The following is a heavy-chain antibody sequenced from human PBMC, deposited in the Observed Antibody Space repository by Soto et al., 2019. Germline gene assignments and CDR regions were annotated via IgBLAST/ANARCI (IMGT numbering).Heavy chain of an antibody. D-gene: IGHD6-13*01. CDR1: GYTLAELS. V-gene: IGHV1-24*01. Sequence: ASVKVSCKVSGYTLAELSMHWVRQAPGKGLEWMGGFDPEDGETIYAQKFQGRVTMTEDTSTDTAYMELSSLRSEDTAVYYCATGGSSSSWPRGYFDYWGQGTLVTVSS. J-gene: IGHJ4*02. CDR2: FDPEDGET. CDR3: ATGGSSSSWPRGYFDY.